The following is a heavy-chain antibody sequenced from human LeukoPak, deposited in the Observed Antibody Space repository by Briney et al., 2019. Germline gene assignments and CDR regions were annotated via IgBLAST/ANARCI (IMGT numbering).Heavy chain of an antibody. CDR3: TAGYCSGGSCYWGAFDI. CDR1: GYTFTSYY. V-gene: IGHV1-46*03. D-gene: IGHD2-15*01. CDR2: INPSGGST. Sequence: ASVKVSCKASGYTFTSYYMHWVRQAPGQGLEWMGIINPSGGSTSYAQKFQGRVTMTRDMSTSTVYMELSSLRSEDTAVYYCTAGYCSGGSCYWGAFDIWGQGTMVTVSS. J-gene: IGHJ3*02.